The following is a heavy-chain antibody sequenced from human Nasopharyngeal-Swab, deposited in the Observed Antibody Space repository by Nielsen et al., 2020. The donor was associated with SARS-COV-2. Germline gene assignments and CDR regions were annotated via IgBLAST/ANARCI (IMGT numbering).Heavy chain of an antibody. Sequence: GESLKISCAASGFTFSDHYMDWVRQAPGKGLEWVGRTRNKANSYTTEYAASVKGRFTISRDDSKNSLYLQMISLKTEDTAVYYCARGGVTGFEDYYGMDVWGQGTTVTVSS. CDR3: ARGGVTGFEDYYGMDV. J-gene: IGHJ6*02. D-gene: IGHD7-27*01. CDR2: TRNKANSYTT. V-gene: IGHV3-72*01. CDR1: GFTFSDHY.